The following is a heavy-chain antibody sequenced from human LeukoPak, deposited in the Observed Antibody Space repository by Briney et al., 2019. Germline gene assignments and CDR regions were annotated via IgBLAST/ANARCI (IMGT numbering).Heavy chain of an antibody. J-gene: IGHJ4*02. D-gene: IGHD6-13*01. CDR3: MYSSSWYSIFY. CDR2: INHSGST. CDR1: GGSFSGYY. Sequence: SETLSLTCAVYGGSFSGYYWSWIRQPPGKGLEWIGEINHSGSTNYNPSLKSRVTISVDTSKNQFSLKLSPVTAADTAVYYCMYSSSWYSIFYWGQGTLVTVSS. V-gene: IGHV4-34*01.